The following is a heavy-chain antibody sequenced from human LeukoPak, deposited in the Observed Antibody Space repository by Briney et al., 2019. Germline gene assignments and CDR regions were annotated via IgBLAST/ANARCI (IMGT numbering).Heavy chain of an antibody. CDR3: ATMGTAAQDFDY. CDR1: GFTFSSYA. J-gene: IGHJ4*02. D-gene: IGHD6-25*01. V-gene: IGHV3-30-3*01. Sequence: GGSLRLSCAASGFTFSSYAMHWVRQAPGKGLEWVAVISYDGSNKYYADSVKGRFTISRDNSKNTLYLQMNSQRAEDTAVYYCATMGTAAQDFDYWGQGTLVTVSS. CDR2: ISYDGSNK.